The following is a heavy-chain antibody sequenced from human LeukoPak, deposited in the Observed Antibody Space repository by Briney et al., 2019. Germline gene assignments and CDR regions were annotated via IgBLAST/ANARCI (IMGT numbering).Heavy chain of an antibody. CDR3: ARARGYSYGYDY. CDR2: IYSGGST. J-gene: IGHJ4*02. Sequence: GGSLRLSCAASGFTFTTYWMTWVRQAPGKGLEWVSVIYSGGSTYYADSVKGRFTISRDNSKNTLYLQMNSLRAEDTAVYYCARARGYSYGYDYWGQGTLVTVSS. V-gene: IGHV3-53*01. D-gene: IGHD5-18*01. CDR1: GFTFTTYW.